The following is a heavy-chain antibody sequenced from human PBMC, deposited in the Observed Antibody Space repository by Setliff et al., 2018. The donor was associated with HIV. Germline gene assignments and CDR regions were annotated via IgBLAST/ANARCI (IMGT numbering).Heavy chain of an antibody. CDR3: ARDLMAPDRYFDY. CDR2: IYYSGST. V-gene: IGHV4-39*07. Sequence: SETLSLTCTVSGGSISSSSYYWGWIRQPPGKGLEWIGSIYYSGSTYYNPSLKSRVTISVDTSMNQFSLKLSSVTAADTAVYYCARDLMAPDRYFDYWGQGTLVTVSS. D-gene: IGHD2-8*01. CDR1: GGSISSSSYY. J-gene: IGHJ4*02.